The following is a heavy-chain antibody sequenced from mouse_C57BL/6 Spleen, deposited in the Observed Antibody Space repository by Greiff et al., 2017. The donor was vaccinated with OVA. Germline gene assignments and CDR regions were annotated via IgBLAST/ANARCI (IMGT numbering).Heavy chain of an antibody. CDR2: IYPRSGNT. CDR1: GYTFTSYG. D-gene: IGHD1-1*01. J-gene: IGHJ2*01. CDR3: ARSTVTTVVALDY. Sequence: VQLQQSGAELARPGASVKLSCKASGYTFTSYGISWVKQRTGPGLEWIGEIYPRSGNTYYNEKFKGKATLTADKSSSTAYMELRSLTSEDSAVYFCARSTVTTVVALDYWGQGTTLTVSS. V-gene: IGHV1-81*01.